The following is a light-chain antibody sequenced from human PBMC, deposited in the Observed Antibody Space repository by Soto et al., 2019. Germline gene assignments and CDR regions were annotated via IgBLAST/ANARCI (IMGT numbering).Light chain of an antibody. CDR1: SSNIGSNT. Sequence: QSALTQPPSASGTLGQRVTISCSGSSSNIGSNTVNWYQQLPGTAPKLLIYSHNQRPSGVPDRFSGSKSGTSASLAISGLQSEDEADYCCAAWDDSLNGYVFGTGTKLTIL. J-gene: IGLJ1*01. CDR3: AAWDDSLNGYV. CDR2: SHN. V-gene: IGLV1-44*01.